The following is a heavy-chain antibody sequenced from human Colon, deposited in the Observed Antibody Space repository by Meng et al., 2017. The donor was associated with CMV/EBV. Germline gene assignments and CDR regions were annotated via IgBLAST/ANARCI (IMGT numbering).Heavy chain of an antibody. CDR3: AKHGGAAGMLAPYHQYGMDV. CDR2: ISGSGGTT. D-gene: IGHD6-13*01. Sequence: GESLKISCAASGLSFSSYVMNWVRQAPGKGLEWVSLISGSGGTTLYADSVKGRFTISRDNSKNTLFLQVNSLRVEDTAIYYCAKHGGAAGMLAPYHQYGMDVWGQGTTVTVSS. J-gene: IGHJ6*02. CDR1: GLSFSSYV. V-gene: IGHV3-23*01.